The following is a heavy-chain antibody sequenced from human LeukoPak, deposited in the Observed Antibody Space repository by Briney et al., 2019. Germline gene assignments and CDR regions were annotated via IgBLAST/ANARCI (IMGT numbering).Heavy chain of an antibody. J-gene: IGHJ1*01. CDR3: ASGFSSSWYPEYFQH. Sequence: GGSLRLSCAASEFTFSSYGMHWVRQAPGKGLEWVAVISSDGTNKYYADSVKGRFTISRDNSKNTLYLQMNSLRAEDTAVYYCASGFSSSWYPEYFQHWGQGTLVTVSS. D-gene: IGHD6-13*01. V-gene: IGHV3-30*03. CDR1: EFTFSSYG. CDR2: ISSDGTNK.